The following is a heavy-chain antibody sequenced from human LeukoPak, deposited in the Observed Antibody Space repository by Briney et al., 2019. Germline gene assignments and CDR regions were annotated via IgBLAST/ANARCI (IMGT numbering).Heavy chain of an antibody. CDR1: GFTFSSYW. CDR2: IKQDGSEK. V-gene: IGHV3-7*01. Sequence: PGGSLRLSCAASGFTFSSYWMGWVRQAPGKGLEWVANIKQDGSEKYYVDSVKGRFTISRDNAKNSLYLQMNSLRAEDTAVYYCARPLGYCSGGSCFPFDYWGQGTLVTVSS. J-gene: IGHJ4*02. D-gene: IGHD2-15*01. CDR3: ARPLGYCSGGSCFPFDY.